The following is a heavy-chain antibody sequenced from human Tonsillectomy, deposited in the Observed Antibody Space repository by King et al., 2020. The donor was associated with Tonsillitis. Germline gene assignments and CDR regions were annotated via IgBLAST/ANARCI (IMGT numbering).Heavy chain of an antibody. CDR1: GGTFSSYA. J-gene: IGHJ5*02. CDR2: IIPLFCIT. V-gene: IGHV1-69*01. CDR3: ARAPSPVWFDP. Sequence: VQLVESGAEVKKPGSSVKVSCKAFGGTFSSYAISWVRQAPGQGLEWMGWIIPLFCITNFAQKFQGRLTITADESTGTAYMELSSLSSEDTAVYYCARAPSPVWFDPWGQGTLVTVSS.